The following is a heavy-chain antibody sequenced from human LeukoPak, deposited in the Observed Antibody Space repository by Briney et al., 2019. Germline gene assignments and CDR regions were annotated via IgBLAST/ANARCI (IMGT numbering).Heavy chain of an antibody. CDR1: GGSFSGYY. V-gene: IGHV4-34*01. D-gene: IGHD3-22*01. J-gene: IGHJ2*01. CDR3: ARTPDTSGYFYGWYFDL. Sequence: SETLSLTCAVYGGSFSGYYWSWIRQPPGKGLEWIGEINHSGSTNYNPSLKSRVTISVDTSKNQFSLRLSSVTAADTAVYYCARTPDTSGYFYGWYFDLWGPGTLVTVSS. CDR2: INHSGST.